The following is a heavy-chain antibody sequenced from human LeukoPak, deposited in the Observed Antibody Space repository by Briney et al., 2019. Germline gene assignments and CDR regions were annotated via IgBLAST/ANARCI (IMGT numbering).Heavy chain of an antibody. CDR1: GFVFSNNW. CDR2: INSDGSSI. CDR3: AKDLSWGATDY. Sequence: GGSLRLSCAASGFVFSNNWMYWVRQAPGRGLVWVSRINSDGSSIAYADSVKGRFTISRDNAKNTLFLQMNSLTVEDTAMYYCAKDLSWGATDYWGQGTLVTVSS. D-gene: IGHD6-13*01. V-gene: IGHV3-74*01. J-gene: IGHJ4*02.